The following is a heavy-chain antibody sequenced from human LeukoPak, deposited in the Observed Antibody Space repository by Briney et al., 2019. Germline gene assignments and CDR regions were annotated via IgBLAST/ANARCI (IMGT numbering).Heavy chain of an antibody. J-gene: IGHJ6*02. CDR3: ARGPRYYGSGSYYFRPYYYGMDV. V-gene: IGHV4-39*07. Sequence: PSETLSLTCTVSGGSISSSSYYWGWIRQPPGKGLEWIGSIYYSGSTYYNPSLKSRVTISVDTSKNQFSLKLSSVTAADTAVYYCARGPRYYGSGSYYFRPYYYGMDVWGQGTTVTVSS. D-gene: IGHD3-10*01. CDR2: IYYSGST. CDR1: GGSISSSSYY.